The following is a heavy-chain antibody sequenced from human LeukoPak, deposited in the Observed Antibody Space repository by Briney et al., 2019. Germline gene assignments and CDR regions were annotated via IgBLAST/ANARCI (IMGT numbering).Heavy chain of an antibody. CDR3: AIGARGTGNGY. D-gene: IGHD6-13*01. V-gene: IGHV3-7*01. J-gene: IGHJ4*02. Sequence: GGSLRLSCAASGFTLSSTWMSLVRQAPGKGLEWVAHIKEDGSDTYYVGSVKGRFTISRDNAKNSLYLQMNSLRAEDTSVYYCAIGARGTGNGYWGQGTLVTVSS. CDR2: IKEDGSDT. CDR1: GFTLSSTW.